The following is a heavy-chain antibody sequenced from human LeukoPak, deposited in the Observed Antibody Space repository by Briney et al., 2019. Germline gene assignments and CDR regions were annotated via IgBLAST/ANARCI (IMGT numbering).Heavy chain of an antibody. CDR3: ARIGLGYSYGQGMDV. Sequence: GGSLRLSCAASGFTFSSYWMTWVRQAPGKGLEWVANIKQDGSEKYYVDSVKGRFTISRDNSKNTLDLQMNSLRAEDTALYYCARIGLGYSYGQGMDVWGQGTTVTVSS. J-gene: IGHJ6*02. D-gene: IGHD5-18*01. CDR1: GFTFSSYW. V-gene: IGHV3-7*01. CDR2: IKQDGSEK.